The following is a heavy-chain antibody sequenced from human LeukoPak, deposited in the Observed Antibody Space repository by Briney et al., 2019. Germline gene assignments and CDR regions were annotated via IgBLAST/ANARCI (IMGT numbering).Heavy chain of an antibody. Sequence: GGSLRLSCAASGFTVSSNYMTWVRQAPGKGLEWVSVIYSSGTTYYADSVKGRFSISRDNSKNTLYLEMNTLRAEDTAVYYCARDNRFGEFGLAYYYYGMDVWGQGTTVTVSS. J-gene: IGHJ6*02. CDR1: GFTVSSNY. V-gene: IGHV3-53*01. CDR2: IYSSGTT. CDR3: ARDNRFGEFGLAYYYYGMDV. D-gene: IGHD3-10*01.